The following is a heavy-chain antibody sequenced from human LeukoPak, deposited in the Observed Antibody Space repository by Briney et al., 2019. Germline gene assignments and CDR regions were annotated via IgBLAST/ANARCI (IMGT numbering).Heavy chain of an antibody. CDR1: GFTFSSYG. Sequence: GGSLRLSCAASGFTFSSYGMHWVRQAPGKGLEWVASIRYDGSNKYYADSVKGRFTISRDNSKNTLYLQMNSLRAEDTAVYYCAKGGSSRNYYYYYMDVWGKGTTVAVSS. D-gene: IGHD6-6*01. CDR2: IRYDGSNK. J-gene: IGHJ6*03. CDR3: AKGGSSRNYYYYYMDV. V-gene: IGHV3-30*02.